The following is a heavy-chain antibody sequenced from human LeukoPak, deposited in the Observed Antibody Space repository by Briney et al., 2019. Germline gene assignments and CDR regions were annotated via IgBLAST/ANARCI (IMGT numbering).Heavy chain of an antibody. CDR1: GSTFSSYA. V-gene: IGHV3-30-3*01. D-gene: IGHD1-26*01. CDR2: ISYDGSNK. CDR3: ARGTLVGARDY. J-gene: IGHJ4*02. Sequence: GGSLRLSCAASGSTFSSYAMHWVRQAPGKGLEWVAVISYDGSNKYYADSVKGRFTISRDNSKNTLYLQMNSLRVEDTAVYYCARGTLVGARDYWGQGTLVTVSS.